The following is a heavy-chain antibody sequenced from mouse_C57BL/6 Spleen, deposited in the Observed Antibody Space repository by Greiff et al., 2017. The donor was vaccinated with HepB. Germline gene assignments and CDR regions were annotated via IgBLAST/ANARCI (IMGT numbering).Heavy chain of an antibody. CDR3: TREDDYDGVYYAMDY. V-gene: IGHV5-9-1*02. CDR2: ISSGGDYI. CDR1: GFTFSSYA. D-gene: IGHD2-4*01. Sequence: EVMLVESGEGLVKPGGSLKLSCAASGFTFSSYAMSWVRQTPEKRLEWVAYISSGGDYIYYADTVKGRFTISRDNARNTLYLQMSSLKSEDTAMYYCTREDDYDGVYYAMDYWGQGTSVTVSS. J-gene: IGHJ4*01.